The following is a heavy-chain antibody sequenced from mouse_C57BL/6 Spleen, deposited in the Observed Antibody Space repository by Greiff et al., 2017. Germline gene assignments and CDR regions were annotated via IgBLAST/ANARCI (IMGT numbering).Heavy chain of an antibody. CDR3: ANLGEGHYYAMDY. D-gene: IGHD3-3*01. V-gene: IGHV1-69*01. CDR2: IDPSDSYT. Sequence: VQLQQPGAELVMPGASVKLSCKASGYTFTSYWMHWVKQRPGQGLEWIGEIDPSDSYTNYNQKFKGKSTLTVDKSSSTAYMQLSSLTSEDSAVYYCANLGEGHYYAMDYWGQGTSVTVSS. J-gene: IGHJ4*01. CDR1: GYTFTSYW.